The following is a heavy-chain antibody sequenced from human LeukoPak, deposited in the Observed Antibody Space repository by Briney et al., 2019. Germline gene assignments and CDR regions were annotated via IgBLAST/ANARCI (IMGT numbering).Heavy chain of an antibody. V-gene: IGHV4-59*01. J-gene: IGHJ5*02. CDR2: IYYSGST. CDR3: ARVQDSSGCYYPNWFDP. Sequence: SETLSLTCTVSGGSISSYYWSWIRQPPGKGLEWIGYIYYSGSTNYNPSLKSRVTISVDTSKNQFSLKLSSVTAADTAVYYCARVQDSSGCYYPNWFDPWGQGTLVTVSS. CDR1: GGSISSYY. D-gene: IGHD3-22*01.